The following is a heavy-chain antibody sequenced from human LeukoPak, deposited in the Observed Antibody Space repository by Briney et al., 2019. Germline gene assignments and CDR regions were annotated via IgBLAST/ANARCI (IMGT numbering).Heavy chain of an antibody. J-gene: IGHJ6*03. V-gene: IGHV1-69*05. CDR2: IIPIFGTA. D-gene: IGHD2-8*02. CDR3: ARGANTKRGYWYMDV. Sequence: SVKVSCKASGGTFSSYAISWVRQAPGQGLEWMGGIIPIFGTANYAQKFQGRVTITTDESTSTAYMELSSLRSEDAAVYYCARGANTKRGYWYMDVWGKGTTVTVSS. CDR1: GGTFSSYA.